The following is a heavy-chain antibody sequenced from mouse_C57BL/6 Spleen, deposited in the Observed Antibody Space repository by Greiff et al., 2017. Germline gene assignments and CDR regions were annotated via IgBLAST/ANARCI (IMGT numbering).Heavy chain of an antibody. CDR1: GFTFSSYA. Sequence: EVKLVESGGGLVKPGGSLKLSCAASGFTFSSYAMSWVRQTPEKRLEWVATISDGGSYTYSPDTVKGRFTISRDHAKNNLYRQMSHLKSEDTAMYYCARGNYYGSSYVGYLDVWGTGTTVTVSS. D-gene: IGHD1-1*01. CDR2: ISDGGSYT. J-gene: IGHJ1*03. CDR3: ARGNYYGSSYVGYLDV. V-gene: IGHV5-4*03.